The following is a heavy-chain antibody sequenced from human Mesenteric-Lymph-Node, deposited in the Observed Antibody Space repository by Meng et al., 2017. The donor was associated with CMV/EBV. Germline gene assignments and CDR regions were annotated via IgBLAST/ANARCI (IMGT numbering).Heavy chain of an antibody. Sequence: GESLKISCAASGFTFSSYEMNWVRQAPGKGLEWVSTVNGGGGATYYSDSAKGRFTISRDNSKNTLYLQMNTLRVEDTAIYYCAKDLMYNWNDGKINSWGPGTLVTVSS. V-gene: IGHV3-23*01. D-gene: IGHD1-20*01. J-gene: IGHJ4*02. CDR3: AKDLMYNWNDGKINS. CDR1: GFTFSSYE. CDR2: VNGGGGAT.